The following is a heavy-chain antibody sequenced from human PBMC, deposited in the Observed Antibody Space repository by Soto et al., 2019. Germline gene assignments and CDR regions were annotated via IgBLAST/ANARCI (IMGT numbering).Heavy chain of an antibody. D-gene: IGHD3-22*01. CDR2: ISSSSSTI. J-gene: IGHJ3*02. CDR3: GRTDSSGPTGGAFDI. CDR1: GFTFSSYS. Sequence: GGSLRLSCAASGFTFSSYSMNWVRQAPGKGLEWVSYISSSSSTIYYADSVKGRFTISRDNAKNSLYLQMNSLRDEDTAVYYCGRTDSSGPTGGAFDIWGQGTMVTVSS. V-gene: IGHV3-48*02.